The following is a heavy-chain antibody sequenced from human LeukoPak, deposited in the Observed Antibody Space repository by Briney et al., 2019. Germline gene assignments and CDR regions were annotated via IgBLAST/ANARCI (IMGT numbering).Heavy chain of an antibody. CDR3: ARFSSPLWFGGVGRLYYFDY. CDR2: INHSGST. V-gene: IGHV4-34*01. D-gene: IGHD3-16*01. Sequence: SETLSLTCAVYGGSFSGYYWSWIRQPPGKGLEWIGEINHSGSTNYNPSLKSRVTISVDTSKNQFSLKLSSVTAADTAVYYCARFSSPLWFGGVGRLYYFDYWGQGTLVTVSS. CDR1: GGSFSGYY. J-gene: IGHJ4*02.